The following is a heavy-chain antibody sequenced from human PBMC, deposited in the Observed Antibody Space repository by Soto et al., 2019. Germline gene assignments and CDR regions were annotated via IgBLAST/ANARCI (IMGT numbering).Heavy chain of an antibody. J-gene: IGHJ4*02. CDR1: GFTFDDYA. CDR2: INWNSGSI. Sequence: EVQLVESGGGLVQPGRSLRLSCAASGFTFDDYAMHWVRQAPGKGLEWVSSINWNSGSIGYADSVKGRFTISRDNAKNSLYLKMNSLRAEDTALYYCAKDDYSSSSGMDYWGQGTLVTVSS. CDR3: AKDDYSSSSGMDY. V-gene: IGHV3-9*01. D-gene: IGHD6-6*01.